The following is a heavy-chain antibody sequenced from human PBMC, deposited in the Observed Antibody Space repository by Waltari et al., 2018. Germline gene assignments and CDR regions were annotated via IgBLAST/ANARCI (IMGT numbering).Heavy chain of an antibody. CDR1: AFAFRGSA. Sequence: EVQLAESGGGLVQPGGSLNLSCAASAFAFRGSAMPWVRRASGKGLEWVGRIRSKANTYATAYAASVRGRFTISRDDSESTAYLQMDSLKTEDTAVYYCVRPGLAIDAYYYYYMDVWGKGTTVTVSS. V-gene: IGHV3-73*02. D-gene: IGHD3-22*01. J-gene: IGHJ6*03. CDR3: VRPGLAIDAYYYYYMDV. CDR2: IRSKANTYAT.